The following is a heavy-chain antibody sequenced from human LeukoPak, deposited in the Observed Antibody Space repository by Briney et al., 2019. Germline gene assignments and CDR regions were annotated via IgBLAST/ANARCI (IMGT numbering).Heavy chain of an antibody. CDR1: GFTFSDYY. V-gene: IGHV3-11*01. CDR2: ISSSGSTI. Sequence: GGSLRLSCAASGFTFSDYYMSWIRQAPGKGLEWVSYISSSGSTIYYADSVKGRFTISRDNAKNTLYLQMNSLRAEDTATYYCAKNGDRGAYCSGGTCYPFYYYYIDVWGKGTTVTISS. CDR3: AKNGDRGAYCSGGTCYPFYYYYIDV. J-gene: IGHJ6*03. D-gene: IGHD2-15*01.